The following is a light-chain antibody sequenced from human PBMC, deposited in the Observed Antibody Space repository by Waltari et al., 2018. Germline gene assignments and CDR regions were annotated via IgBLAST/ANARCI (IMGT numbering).Light chain of an antibody. CDR3: AAWDSRLNGVV. J-gene: IGLJ2*01. Sequence: QSVLTQPPSASGTPGQRVSISCSGSASNIGSDSVNWYQQLPGAAPKPLIYIDKRRPPGVPDRFSGSKSGTSASLAISGLQSEDEADYYCAAWDSRLNGVVFGGGTRLTVL. CDR2: IDK. V-gene: IGLV1-44*01. CDR1: ASNIGSDS.